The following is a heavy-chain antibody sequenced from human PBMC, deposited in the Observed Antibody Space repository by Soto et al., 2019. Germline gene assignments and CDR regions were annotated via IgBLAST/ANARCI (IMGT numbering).Heavy chain of an antibody. J-gene: IGHJ6*02. Sequence: QVQLVESGGGVVQPGRSLRLSCAASGFTFSSYGMHWVRQAPGKGLEWVAVIVYDGSNKYYEESVKGRFTISRDNSKNTLYLQMNSLRAEDTAVYYCAKDKWGYSSSSSYGMDVWGQGTTVTFSS. D-gene: IGHD6-6*01. V-gene: IGHV3-30*18. CDR2: IVYDGSNK. CDR3: AKDKWGYSSSSSYGMDV. CDR1: GFTFSSYG.